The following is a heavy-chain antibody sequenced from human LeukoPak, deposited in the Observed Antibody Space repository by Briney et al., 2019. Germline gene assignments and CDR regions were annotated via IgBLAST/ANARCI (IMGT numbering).Heavy chain of an antibody. CDR3: ARNTHDYGDYFDY. J-gene: IGHJ4*02. CDR2: ISYDGSNK. D-gene: IGHD4-17*01. Sequence: GGSLRLSCAASGFTFSSYAMHWVRQAPGKGLEGVAVISYDGSNKYYANSVKGRFTISRDNSKNTLYLQMNSLRAEDTAVYYCARNTHDYGDYFDYWGQGTLVTVSS. V-gene: IGHV3-30*04. CDR1: GFTFSSYA.